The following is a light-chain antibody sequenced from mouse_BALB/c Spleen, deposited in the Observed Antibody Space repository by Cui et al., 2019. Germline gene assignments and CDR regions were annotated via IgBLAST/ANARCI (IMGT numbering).Light chain of an antibody. CDR3: QQYHSYPPT. CDR2: RTS. Sequence: QIVLTQSPAIMSASPGEKVTISSSASSSVSYMYWYQQKPGSSPKPWIYRTSNLASGVPARFSGSGSGTSYSLTISSMEAEDAATYYCQQYHSYPPTFGSGTKLEIK. V-gene: IGKV4-61*01. CDR1: SSVSY. J-gene: IGKJ4*01.